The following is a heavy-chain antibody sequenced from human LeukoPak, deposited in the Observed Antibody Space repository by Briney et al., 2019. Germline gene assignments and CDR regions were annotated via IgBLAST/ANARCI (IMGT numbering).Heavy chain of an antibody. V-gene: IGHV4-34*01. CDR1: GGSLNGYY. CDR2: GGNSGGT. J-gene: IGHJ5*02. Sequence: SETLSLTCAVYGGSLNGYYWNWIRQPPGKGLEWIGEGGNSGGTKFNPSLKSRVTISADTSKNQFSLKLSSVTAADTAVYYCAKNGQSGFSFDPWGQGTLVTVSS. D-gene: IGHD1-26*01. CDR3: AKNGQSGFSFDP.